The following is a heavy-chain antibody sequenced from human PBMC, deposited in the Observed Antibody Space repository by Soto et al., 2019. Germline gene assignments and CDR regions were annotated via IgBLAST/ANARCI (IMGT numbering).Heavy chain of an antibody. CDR1: GGSISSSSYY. CDR3: AKTLLGYSSGWYWFDP. J-gene: IGHJ5*02. V-gene: IGHV4-39*01. CDR2: IYYSGST. D-gene: IGHD6-19*01. Sequence: PSETLSLTCTVSGGSISSSSYYWGWIRQPPGKGLEWIGSIYYSGSTYYNPSLKSRVTISVDTSKNQFSLKLSSVTAADTAVYYCAKTLLGYSSGWYWFDPLGQGTLVTSP.